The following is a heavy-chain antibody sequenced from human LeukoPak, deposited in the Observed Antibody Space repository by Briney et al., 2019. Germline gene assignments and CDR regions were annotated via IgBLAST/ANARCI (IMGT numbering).Heavy chain of an antibody. Sequence: PSETLSLTCAVYGGSFSGYYWSWIRQPPGKGLEWIGEINHSGSTKYNPSLKSRVTISVDTSKNQFSLKLTSVTAADTAVYYCARVKRRMGSSSGDYSDYWGQGALVTVSS. CDR1: GGSFSGYY. V-gene: IGHV4-34*01. J-gene: IGHJ4*02. CDR2: INHSGST. D-gene: IGHD6-6*01. CDR3: ARVKRRMGSSSGDYSDY.